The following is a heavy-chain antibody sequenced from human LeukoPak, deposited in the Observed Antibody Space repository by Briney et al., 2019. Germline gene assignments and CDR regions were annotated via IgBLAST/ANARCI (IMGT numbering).Heavy chain of an antibody. CDR1: GYTFTGYY. D-gene: IGHD6-19*01. J-gene: IGHJ4*02. V-gene: IGHV1-2*02. CDR3: ARDPFASVAGDY. CDR2: INPNSGGT. Sequence: ASVKVSCKASGYTFTGYYMHWVRQAPGQGLEWMGWINPNSGGTNYAQKFQGRVTMTRDTSISTAYMELSRLRSDDTAVYYCARDPFASVAGDYWGQGTLVTVSS.